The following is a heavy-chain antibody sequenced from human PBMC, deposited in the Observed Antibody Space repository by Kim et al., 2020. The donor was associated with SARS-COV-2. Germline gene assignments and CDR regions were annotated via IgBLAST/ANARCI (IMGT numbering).Heavy chain of an antibody. Sequence: LKSRVTISVDTSKTQFSLKLSSVTAADTAVYYCARDGGGYYYGSGSMDVWGQGTTVTVSS. D-gene: IGHD3-10*01. V-gene: IGHV4-59*01. CDR3: ARDGGGYYYGSGSMDV. J-gene: IGHJ6*02.